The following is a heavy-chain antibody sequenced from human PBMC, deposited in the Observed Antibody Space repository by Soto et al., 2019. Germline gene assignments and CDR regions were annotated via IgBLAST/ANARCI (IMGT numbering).Heavy chain of an antibody. CDR1: GGTFSSYA. D-gene: IGHD3-3*01. V-gene: IGHV1-69*13. J-gene: IGHJ5*02. CDR2: IIPIFGTA. CDR3: ASHPDYDFWSGYSYNWFDP. Sequence: SVKVSCKASGGTFSSYAISWVRQAPGQGLEWMGGIIPIFGTANYAQKFQGRVTITADESTSTAYMELSSLRSEDTAVYYCASHPDYDFWSGYSYNWFDPWGQGTLVTVSS.